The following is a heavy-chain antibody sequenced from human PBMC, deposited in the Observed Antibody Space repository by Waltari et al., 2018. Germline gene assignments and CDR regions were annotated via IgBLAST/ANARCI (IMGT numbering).Heavy chain of an antibody. CDR2: SSVYNGNT. CDR3: AVGEGDSLLYYYMDV. V-gene: IGHV1-18*01. D-gene: IGHD2-21*02. J-gene: IGHJ6*03. Sequence: QIQLVQSGPEVKKPGASVKVSCKASGDTFTRSGISWVRQAPGQGLEWMGWSSVYNGNTRYAEKIQGRVTMTTDTSTSTAYMELRSLRFDDTAIYYCAVGEGDSLLYYYMDVWGKGTTVTVSS. CDR1: GDTFTRSG.